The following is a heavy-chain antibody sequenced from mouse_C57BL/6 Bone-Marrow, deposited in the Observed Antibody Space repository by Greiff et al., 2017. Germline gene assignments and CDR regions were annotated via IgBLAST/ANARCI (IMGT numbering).Heavy chain of an antibody. CDR1: GFTFSSYG. V-gene: IGHV5-6*01. D-gene: IGHD3-3*01. Sequence: EVMLVESGGDLVKPGGSLKLSCAASGFTFSSYGMSWVRQTPDKRLEWVATISSGGSYTYYPDSVKGRFTISRDNAKNTLYLQMSSLKSEDTAMYYCARPGRGFDYWGQGTTLTVYS. J-gene: IGHJ2*01. CDR3: ARPGRGFDY. CDR2: ISSGGSYT.